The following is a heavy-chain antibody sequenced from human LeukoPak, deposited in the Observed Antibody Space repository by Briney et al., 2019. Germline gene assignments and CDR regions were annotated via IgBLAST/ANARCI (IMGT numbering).Heavy chain of an antibody. CDR3: ARENGGSYKYNWFDP. J-gene: IGHJ5*02. CDR1: GGSISSYY. D-gene: IGHD1-26*01. Sequence: PSETLSLTCSVSGGSISSYYWSWIRQPPGKGLEWIGYIYYSGSTNYNPSLKSRVTISVDTSKNQFSLKLSSVTAADTAVYYCARENGGSYKYNWFDPWGQGTLVTVSS. CDR2: IYYSGST. V-gene: IGHV4-59*01.